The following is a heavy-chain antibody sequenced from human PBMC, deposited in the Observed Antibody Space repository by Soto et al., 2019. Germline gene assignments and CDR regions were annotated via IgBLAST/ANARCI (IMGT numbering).Heavy chain of an antibody. J-gene: IGHJ6*02. Sequence: ASVKVSCKASGYTFTSYAMHWVRQAPGQRLEWMGWINAGNGNTKYSQKFQGRVTITRDTSASTAYMELSSLRSEDTAVYYCANAKEGYYYYGMDVWGQGTTVTVSS. CDR1: GYTFTSYA. CDR3: ANAKEGYYYYGMDV. CDR2: INAGNGNT. V-gene: IGHV1-3*01.